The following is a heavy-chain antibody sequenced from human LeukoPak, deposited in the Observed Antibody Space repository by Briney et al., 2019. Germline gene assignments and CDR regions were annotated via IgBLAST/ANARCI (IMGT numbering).Heavy chain of an antibody. V-gene: IGHV3-23*01. CDR2: ISNSGGST. J-gene: IGHJ6*02. CDR3: AKLISGSYYYYYGLDV. D-gene: IGHD1-26*01. Sequence: GGSLRLSCAASGFTFSTYAMSCVRQAPGKGLEWFSLISNSGGSTYYVDSVEGRFTISRDNSKNTLYLQMNSLRAEDSAVYYCAKLISGSYYYYYGLDVWGQGTTVTVSS. CDR1: GFTFSTYA.